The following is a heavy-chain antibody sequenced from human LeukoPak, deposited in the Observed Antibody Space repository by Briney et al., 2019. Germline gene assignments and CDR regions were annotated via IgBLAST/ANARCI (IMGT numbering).Heavy chain of an antibody. Sequence: SQTLSLTCAVSGGSISSGGYYWSWIRQHPGKGLEWIGYIYYSGSTYYNPSLKSRVTISVDTSKNQFSLKLSSVTAADTAVYYCASPGIAAAGTKAFDIWGQGTMVTVST. CDR1: GGSISSGGYY. CDR2: IYYSGST. CDR3: ASPGIAAAGTKAFDI. J-gene: IGHJ3*02. V-gene: IGHV4-31*11. D-gene: IGHD6-13*01.